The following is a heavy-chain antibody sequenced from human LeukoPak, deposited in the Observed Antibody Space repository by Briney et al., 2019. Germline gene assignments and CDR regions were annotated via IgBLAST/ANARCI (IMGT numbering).Heavy chain of an antibody. V-gene: IGHV3-48*01. J-gene: IGHJ3*02. CDR2: ISSSSSTI. CDR3: ARDPQSNIVVVPAAIPAFDI. D-gene: IGHD2-2*01. CDR1: GFTFSSYS. Sequence: GGSLRLSCAASGFTFSSYSMNWVRQAPGKGLEWVSYISSSSSTIYYADSVKGRFTISRDNAKNSLYLQMNSLRAEDTAVYYCARDPQSNIVVVPAAIPAFDIWGQGTMVTVSS.